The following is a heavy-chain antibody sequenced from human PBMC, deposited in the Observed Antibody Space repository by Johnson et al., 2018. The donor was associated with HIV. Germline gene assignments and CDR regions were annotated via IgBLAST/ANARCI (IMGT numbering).Heavy chain of an antibody. Sequence: QVQLVESGGGLVKPGGSLRLSCAASGFTFSDYYMNWIRQAPGKGLDWVSYISSSGSTIYYADSVKGRFTISRDNAKNSLYLQMNSLRAEDTAVYYCAKDSPGWLVGAIGEDAFDIWGQGTMVTVSS. CDR2: ISSSGSTI. V-gene: IGHV3-11*04. CDR1: GFTFSDYY. D-gene: IGHD1-26*01. CDR3: AKDSPGWLVGAIGEDAFDI. J-gene: IGHJ3*02.